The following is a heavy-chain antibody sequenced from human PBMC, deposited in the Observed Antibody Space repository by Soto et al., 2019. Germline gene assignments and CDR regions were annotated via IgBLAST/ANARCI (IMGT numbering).Heavy chain of an antibody. CDR3: AKEFFSPQAYWFFDL. CDR1: GFTYSTFG. CDR2: IAADGLAQ. Sequence: QVPLVESGGGVVQPGRSLRLSCAASGFTYSTFGMHWVRQAPGKGLEWVAVIAADGLAQYYADSVKGRFTISRDNSENTLFLQMNNLGAEDTAVYYCAKEFFSPQAYWFFDLWGRGTLVTVSS. V-gene: IGHV3-30*18. D-gene: IGHD3-3*01. J-gene: IGHJ2*01.